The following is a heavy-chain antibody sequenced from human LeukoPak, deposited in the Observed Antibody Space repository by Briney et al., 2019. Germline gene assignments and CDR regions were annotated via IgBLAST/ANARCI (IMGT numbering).Heavy chain of an antibody. D-gene: IGHD6-13*01. V-gene: IGHV4-4*07. CDR1: GGPITTYY. J-gene: IGHJ5*02. CDR2: IYTNGNV. CDR3: ARDRTVATGILSSRGPMRSSYNWFDP. Sequence: SETLSLTCTVSGGPITTYYWSWIRQSAGKGLEWIGRIYTNGNVDYSPSLSSRVTISLDTSKNHISLKLKSVTAADTAMYYCARDRTVATGILSSRGPMRSSYNWFDPWGQGTLVTVSS.